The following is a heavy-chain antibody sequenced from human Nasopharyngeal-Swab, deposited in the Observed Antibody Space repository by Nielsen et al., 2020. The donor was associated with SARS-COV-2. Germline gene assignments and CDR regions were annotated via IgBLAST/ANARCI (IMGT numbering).Heavy chain of an antibody. Sequence: ESLKISCTVSGGSINDYYWNWIRQPPGKGLEWVGYVYYTGGTSYNPSLKSRVTISLDTSKKQFSLRLTSVTPADTAIYYCARMDAATDFWGQGTLVTVSS. CDR2: VYYTGGT. D-gene: IGHD2-15*01. V-gene: IGHV4-59*08. J-gene: IGHJ4*02. CDR3: ARMDAATDF. CDR1: GGSINDYY.